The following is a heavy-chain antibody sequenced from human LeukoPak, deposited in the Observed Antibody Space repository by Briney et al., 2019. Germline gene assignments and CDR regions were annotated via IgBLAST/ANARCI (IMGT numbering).Heavy chain of an antibody. CDR1: GGSISSSSYY. J-gene: IGHJ4*02. D-gene: IGHD6-19*01. CDR2: IYYSGST. V-gene: IGHV4-39*02. CDR3: ARDLGVAVADYYFDY. Sequence: PSETLSLTCTVSGGSISSSSYYWGWIRQPPGKGLEWIGSIYYSGSTYYNPSLKSRVTISVDTSKNQFSLKLSSVTAADTAVYYCARDLGVAVADYYFDYWGQGTLVTVSS.